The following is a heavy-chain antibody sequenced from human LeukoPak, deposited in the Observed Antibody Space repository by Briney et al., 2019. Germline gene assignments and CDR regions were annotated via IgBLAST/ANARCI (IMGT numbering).Heavy chain of an antibody. CDR3: ARLITRYEYYFDY. J-gene: IGHJ4*02. CDR1: GYSFTNYW. CDR2: IYPGDSDT. Sequence: GESLKISCKGSGYSFTNYWIAWVRQMPGKGLEWMGIIYPGDSDTRYRPSFQDQVTISADKSISTAYLQWSSLKASDTAMYYCARLITRYEYYFDYWGQGTLVTVSS. V-gene: IGHV5-51*01. D-gene: IGHD3-16*02.